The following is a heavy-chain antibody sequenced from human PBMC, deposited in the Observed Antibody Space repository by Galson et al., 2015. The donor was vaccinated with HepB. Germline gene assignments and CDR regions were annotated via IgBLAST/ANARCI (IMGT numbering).Heavy chain of an antibody. Sequence: PALVKPTQTLTLTCTFSGLSLSTSGTCVSWIRQPPGKALEWLALIDWDDDKYYSTSLKTRLTISKDTSKNQVVLTMTNMDPVDTATYYCARIRYSSGYYYYFDYWGQGTLVTVSS. D-gene: IGHD3-22*01. CDR3: ARIRYSSGYYYYFDY. J-gene: IGHJ4*02. CDR2: IDWDDDK. CDR1: GLSLSTSGTC. V-gene: IGHV2-70*01.